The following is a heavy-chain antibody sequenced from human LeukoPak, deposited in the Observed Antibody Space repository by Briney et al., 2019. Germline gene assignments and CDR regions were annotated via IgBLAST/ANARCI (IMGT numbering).Heavy chain of an antibody. CDR1: GGSTSSSY. CDR3: ARSNARDGYNFGY. J-gene: IGHJ4*02. CDR2: FYYSGAT. D-gene: IGHD5-24*01. Sequence: PSETLSLTCTVSGGSTSSSYWSWIRQPPGKGLEWIGYFYYSGATNYNPSLKSRVTISVDTSKTQLSLQMTSMTAVDTAVYYCARSNARDGYNFGYRGQGTLVTVSS. V-gene: IGHV4-59*08.